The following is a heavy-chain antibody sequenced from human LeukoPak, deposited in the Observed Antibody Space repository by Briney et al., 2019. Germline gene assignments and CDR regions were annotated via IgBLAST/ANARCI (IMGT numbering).Heavy chain of an antibody. J-gene: IGHJ4*02. D-gene: IGHD3-10*01. CDR1: GGSLSSYY. CDR2: IYYSGAT. Sequence: SETLSHTRTVSGGSLSSYYWSWIRQPPGKGREWIGYIYYSGATNYNPSLKSRVTISLHTSKNQFSLKLTSVAAAGTAVYCCAGGSGLRHFDYWGQGTLVTVSS. V-gene: IGHV4-59*01. CDR3: AGGSGLRHFDY.